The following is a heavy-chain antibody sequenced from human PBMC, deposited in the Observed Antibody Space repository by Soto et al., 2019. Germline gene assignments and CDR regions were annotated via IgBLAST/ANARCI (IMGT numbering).Heavy chain of an antibody. V-gene: IGHV4-59*01. D-gene: IGHD2-15*01. Sequence: KPSETLSLTCTVSGGSMRNVYWSWIRQPPGKRLEWIGFIFHSGNAKYNPSLKGRVTISIDTSKSQFSLSLDSVTAADTAVYFCARAHAPTLPFDYWGLGTLVTVSS. J-gene: IGHJ4*01. CDR1: GGSMRNVY. CDR3: ARAHAPTLPFDY. CDR2: IFHSGNA.